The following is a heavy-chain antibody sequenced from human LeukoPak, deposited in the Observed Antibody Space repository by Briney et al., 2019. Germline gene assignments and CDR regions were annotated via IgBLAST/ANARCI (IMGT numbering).Heavy chain of an antibody. CDR1: GFTFSSYE. CDR3: AKQRMGYYFDY. CDR2: ISGSGGST. V-gene: IGHV3-23*01. D-gene: IGHD2-15*01. Sequence: GGSLRLSCVASGFTFSSYEMNWVRQAPGKGLEWVSAISGSGGSTYYADSVKGRFTISRDNSKNTLYLQMNSLRAEDTAVYYCAKQRMGYYFDYWGQGTLVTVSS. J-gene: IGHJ4*02.